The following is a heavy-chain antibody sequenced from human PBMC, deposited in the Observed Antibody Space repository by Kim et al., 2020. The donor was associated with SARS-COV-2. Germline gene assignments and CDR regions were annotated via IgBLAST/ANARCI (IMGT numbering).Heavy chain of an antibody. V-gene: IGHV4-34*01. J-gene: IGHJ5*02. D-gene: IGHD6-13*01. CDR3: ARGGKTSSSWFQLKGNWFDP. CDR1: GGSFSGYY. Sequence: SETLSLTCAVYGGSFSGYYWSWIRQPPGKGQEWIGEINHSGSTNYNASLKSRVTISVDTSKNQFSLKLSSVTAADTAVYYCARGGKTSSSWFQLKGNWFDPWGQGTLATVSS. CDR2: INHSGST.